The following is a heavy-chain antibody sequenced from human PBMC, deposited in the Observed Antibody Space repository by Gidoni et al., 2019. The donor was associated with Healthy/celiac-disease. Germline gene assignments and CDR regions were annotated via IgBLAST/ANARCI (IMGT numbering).Heavy chain of an antibody. J-gene: IGHJ4*02. CDR3: ARESGGSYFFDY. D-gene: IGHD1-26*01. CDR2: ISSSGSTI. V-gene: IGHV3-48*03. Sequence: EVQLVEPGGGLVQPGGHLRLPCAASGFTFSSYEMNWVRQAPGKGLEWVSYISSSGSTIYYADSVKGRFTISRDNAKNSLYLQMNSLRAEDTAVYYCARESGGSYFFDYWGQGTLVTVSS. CDR1: GFTFSSYE.